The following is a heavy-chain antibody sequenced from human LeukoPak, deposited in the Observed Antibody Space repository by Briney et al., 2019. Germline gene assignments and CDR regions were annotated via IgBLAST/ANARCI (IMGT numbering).Heavy chain of an antibody. D-gene: IGHD4-17*01. J-gene: IGHJ6*03. CDR1: GYTFTSYA. V-gene: IGHV7-4-1*02. CDR3: ARDTNGDYVPPTYYYYYYYMDV. CDR2: INTNTGNP. Sequence: ASVKVSCKASGYTFTSYAMNWVRQAPGQGLERMGWINTNTGNPTYAQGFTGRFVFSLDTSVSTAYLQISSLKAEDTAVYYCARDTNGDYVPPTYYYYYYYMDVWGKGTTVTVSS.